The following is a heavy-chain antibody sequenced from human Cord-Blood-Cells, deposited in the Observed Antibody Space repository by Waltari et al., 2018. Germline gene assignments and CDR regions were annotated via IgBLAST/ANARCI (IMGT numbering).Heavy chain of an antibody. CDR3: ARRGIAAAGTGGVDY. D-gene: IGHD6-13*01. CDR1: GGSFSGYY. CDR2: RKQRGCT. Sequence: QVQLQQWGAGLLKPSETLSLTCAVYGGSFSGYYWSWIRQPPGKGLEWVGERKQRGCTNDNRTQESRGTISVDTSKNQLSRRQSSGTAADTAVYYCARRGIAAAGTGGVDYWGQGTLVTVSS. J-gene: IGHJ4*02. V-gene: IGHV4-34*01.